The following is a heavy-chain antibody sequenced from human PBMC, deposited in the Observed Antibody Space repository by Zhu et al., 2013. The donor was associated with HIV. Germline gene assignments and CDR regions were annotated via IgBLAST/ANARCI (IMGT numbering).Heavy chain of an antibody. J-gene: IGHJ4*02. CDR3: ARGGTRGYSYGLDY. CDR2: INPNSGGT. CDR1: GYTFTDYY. V-gene: IGHV1-2*02. Sequence: QVQLVQSGAEVKKPGASVKVSCKTSGYTFTDYYIHWVRQAPGQGLEWMGWINPNSGGTKYAQKFQGRVTMTRDTSISTAYMELSRLRSDDTAVYYCARGGTRGYSYGLDYWGQGTLVTVSS. D-gene: IGHD5-18*01.